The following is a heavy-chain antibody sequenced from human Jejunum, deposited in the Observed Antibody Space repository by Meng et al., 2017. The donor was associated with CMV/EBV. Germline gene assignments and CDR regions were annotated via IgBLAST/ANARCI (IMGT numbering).Heavy chain of an antibody. Sequence: EGEVGEVGGGLVKPGGALRLFGVSSGFTFRSYGMSWVRQAPGKGLEWVAGTSGGGGTTYYADSVKGRFTISRDNSKNTLYLQMNSLRAEDTALYYCAAVGTTPEWGQGTLVTVSS. V-gene: IGHV3-23*04. J-gene: IGHJ4*02. CDR1: GFTFRSYG. CDR3: AAVGTTPE. CDR2: TSGGGGTT. D-gene: IGHD2/OR15-2a*01.